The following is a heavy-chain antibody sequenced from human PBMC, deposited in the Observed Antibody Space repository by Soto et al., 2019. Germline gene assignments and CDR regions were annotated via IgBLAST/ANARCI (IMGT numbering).Heavy chain of an antibody. J-gene: IGHJ4*02. V-gene: IGHV4-34*01. Sequence: SQTLSLTCAVYGGSFSGYYWSWIRQPPGKGLEWIGEINHSGSTNYNPSLKSRVTISVDTSKNQFSLKLSSVTTADTAVYYCARGRRDGSGSAFDYWGQGTLVTVSS. CDR1: GGSFSGYY. CDR2: INHSGST. CDR3: ARGRRDGSGSAFDY. D-gene: IGHD3-22*01.